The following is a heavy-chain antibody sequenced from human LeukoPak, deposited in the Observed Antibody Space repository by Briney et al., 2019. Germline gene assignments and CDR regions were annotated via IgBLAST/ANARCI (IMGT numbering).Heavy chain of an antibody. J-gene: IGHJ6*04. Sequence: GSLRLSCAASGFTFSSYGMSWVGQAPGKGLEWVSAISGSGGSTYYADSVKGRFTISRDNAKNSLYLQMNSLRAEDTAVYYCAELGITMIGGVWGKGTTVTISS. CDR3: AELGITMIGGV. V-gene: IGHV3-23*01. CDR2: ISGSGGST. D-gene: IGHD3-10*02. CDR1: GFTFSSYG.